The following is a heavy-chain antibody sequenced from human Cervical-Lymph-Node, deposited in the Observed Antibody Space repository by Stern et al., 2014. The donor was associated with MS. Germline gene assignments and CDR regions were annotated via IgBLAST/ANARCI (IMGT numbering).Heavy chain of an antibody. CDR2: IIPIFGTA. Sequence: VQLESGAEVKKPGSSVKVSCKASGGTFSSYAISWVRQAPGQGLEWMGVIIPIFGTANYAQKFQGRVTITADESTSTAYMELSSLRSEDTAVYYCASLPSAAGNRPEYFQHWGQGTLVTVSS. J-gene: IGHJ1*01. D-gene: IGHD6-13*01. CDR3: ASLPSAAGNRPEYFQH. V-gene: IGHV1-69*01. CDR1: GGTFSSYA.